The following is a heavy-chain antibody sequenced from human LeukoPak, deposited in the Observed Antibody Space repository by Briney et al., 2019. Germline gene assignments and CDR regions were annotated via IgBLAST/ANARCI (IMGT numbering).Heavy chain of an antibody. CDR2: IYYSGST. J-gene: IGHJ3*02. CDR3: ARIYYYGSGTYNPAFDI. D-gene: IGHD3-10*01. Sequence: SETLSLTCTVPSGSISSSSYYWGWIRQPPGKGLEWIGSIYYSGSTYYNPSLKSRVTISVDTSKNQFSLKLSSVTAADTAVYYCARIYYYGSGTYNPAFDIWGQGTMVTVSS. CDR1: SGSISSSSYY. V-gene: IGHV4-39*01.